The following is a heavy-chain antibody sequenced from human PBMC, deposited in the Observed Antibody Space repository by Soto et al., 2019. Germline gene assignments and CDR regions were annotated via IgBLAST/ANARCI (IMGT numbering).Heavy chain of an antibody. Sequence: QVQLQESGPGLVKPSETLSLTCTVSGGSISSYYWSWIRQPPGKGLEWIGYIYYSGSTNYNPSLKSRVTISVDTSKNQFSLKLSSVTAADTAVYYCARGVHVSSSCYYYNYMDVWGKGTTVTVSS. D-gene: IGHD6-13*01. V-gene: IGHV4-59*08. CDR3: ARGVHVSSSCYYYNYMDV. CDR1: GGSISSYY. CDR2: IYYSGST. J-gene: IGHJ6*03.